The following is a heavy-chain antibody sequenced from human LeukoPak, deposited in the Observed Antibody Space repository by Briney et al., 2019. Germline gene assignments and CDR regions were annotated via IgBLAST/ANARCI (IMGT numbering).Heavy chain of an antibody. V-gene: IGHV3-23*01. CDR1: GSTFSSYA. CDR3: AKVTVVVIEYFDY. J-gene: IGHJ4*02. CDR2: ISGSGGST. Sequence: GGSLRLSCAASGSTFSSYAMSWVRQAPGKGLEWVSAISGSGGSTYYADSVKGRFTISRDNSKNTLYLQMNSLRAEDTAVYYCAKVTVVVIEYFDYWGQGTLVTVSS. D-gene: IGHD3-22*01.